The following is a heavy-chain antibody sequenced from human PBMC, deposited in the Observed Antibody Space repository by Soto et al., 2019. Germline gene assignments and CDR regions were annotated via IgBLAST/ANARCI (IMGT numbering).Heavy chain of an antibody. Sequence: GGSLRLSCAASGFTFSSYGMHWVRRAPGKGLEWVAVISYDGSNKYYADSVKGRFTISRDNSKNTLYLQMNSLRAEDTAVYYCAKDSYYDSSGYLDYWGQGTLVTVSS. V-gene: IGHV3-30*18. J-gene: IGHJ4*02. CDR1: GFTFSSYG. CDR3: AKDSYYDSSGYLDY. CDR2: ISYDGSNK. D-gene: IGHD3-22*01.